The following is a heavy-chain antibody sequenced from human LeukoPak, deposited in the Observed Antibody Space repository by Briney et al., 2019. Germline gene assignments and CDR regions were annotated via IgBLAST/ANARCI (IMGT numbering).Heavy chain of an antibody. CDR3: ARGVPLWGFRGLFKSYFDY. V-gene: IGHV4-34*01. Sequence: SETLSLTCAVYGGSFSGYYWSWIRQPPGKGLEWIGEINHSGSTNYNPSLKSRVTISVDTSKNQFSLKLSSVTAADTSVYYCARGVPLWGFRGLFKSYFDYWGQGTLVTVSS. J-gene: IGHJ4*02. CDR1: GGSFSGYY. CDR2: INHSGST. D-gene: IGHD3-10*01.